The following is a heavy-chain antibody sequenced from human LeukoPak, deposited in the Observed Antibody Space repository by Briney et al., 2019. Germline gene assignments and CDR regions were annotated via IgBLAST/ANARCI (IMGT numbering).Heavy chain of an antibody. CDR1: GGSFSGYY. CDR3: ARMAHDDILTGYPPGDY. Sequence: NPSETLSLTCAVYGGSFSGYYWSWIRQPPGKGLEWIGEINHSGSTNYNPSLKSRVTISVDTSKNQFSLKLSSVTAADTAVYYCARMAHDDILTGYPPGDYWGQGTLVTVSS. J-gene: IGHJ4*02. V-gene: IGHV4-34*01. CDR2: INHSGST. D-gene: IGHD3-9*01.